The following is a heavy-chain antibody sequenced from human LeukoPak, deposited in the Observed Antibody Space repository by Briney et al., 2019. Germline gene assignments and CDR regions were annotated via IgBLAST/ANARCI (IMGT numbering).Heavy chain of an antibody. CDR1: GFTFSSYW. J-gene: IGHJ3*02. V-gene: IGHV3-7*03. CDR3: ARGDFHGSGSYYHDAFDI. CDR2: IKPDGSEK. Sequence: PGGSLGLSCAASGFTFSSYWMSWVRQAPGKGLEWVANIKPDGSEKHYVDSVKGRLTIARDNAKNSLFLQTNSLRAEDTAVYYCARGDFHGSGSYYHDAFDIWGQGTMVTVSS. D-gene: IGHD3-10*01.